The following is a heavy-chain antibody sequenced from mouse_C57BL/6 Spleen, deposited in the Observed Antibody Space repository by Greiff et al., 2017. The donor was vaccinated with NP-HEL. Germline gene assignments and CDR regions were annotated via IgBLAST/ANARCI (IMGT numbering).Heavy chain of an antibody. CDR3: VRHKGSYYAMDY. Sequence: EVQRVESGGGLVQPKGSLKLSCAASGFSFNTYAMTWVRQAPGKGLEWVARIRSKSNNYATYYADSVKDRFTISRDDSESMLYMQMNNLKTEDTAMYYCVRHKGSYYAMDYWGQGTSVTVSA. V-gene: IGHV10-1*01. CDR1: GFSFNTYA. CDR2: IRSKSNNYAT. J-gene: IGHJ4*01. D-gene: IGHD3-3*01.